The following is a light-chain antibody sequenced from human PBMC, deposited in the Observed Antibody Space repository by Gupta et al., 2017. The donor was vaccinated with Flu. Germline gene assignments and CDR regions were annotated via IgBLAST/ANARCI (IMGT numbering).Light chain of an antibody. CDR1: SSNVGTNP. V-gene: IGLV1-44*01. Sequence: QSVLTQPPSASGTPGQRVTISCSGSSSNVGTNPVDWYHQLPGTAPKLLIFSNNQRPSGVPDRFSGSRSGTTASLAISGLQSEDEADYYCAAWDDTLDGHVVFGGGTKLTVL. CDR3: AAWDDTLDGHVV. CDR2: SNN. J-gene: IGLJ2*01.